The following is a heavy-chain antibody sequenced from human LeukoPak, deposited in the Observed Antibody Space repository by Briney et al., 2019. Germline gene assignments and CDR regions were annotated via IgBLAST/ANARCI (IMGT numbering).Heavy chain of an antibody. J-gene: IGHJ4*02. D-gene: IGHD6-19*01. CDR1: GYTFTSYA. CDR3: ARDALLSSGWYYPYYFDY. Sequence: ASVKVSCKASGYTFTSYAMHWVRQAPGQRLEWKGWINAGNGNTKYSQKFQGRVTITRDTSASTAYMELSSLRSEDTAVYYCARDALLSSGWYYPYYFDYWGQGTLVTVSS. V-gene: IGHV1-3*01. CDR2: INAGNGNT.